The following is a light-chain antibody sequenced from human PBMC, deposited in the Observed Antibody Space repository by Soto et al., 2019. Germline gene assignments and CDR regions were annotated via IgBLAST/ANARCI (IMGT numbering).Light chain of an antibody. CDR3: SSGTTSTPMI. CDR1: SSDIGAYNF. J-gene: IGLJ2*01. Sequence: QSALTQPASVSGSPGQSITISCTGTSSDIGAYNFVSWYQQHPGKAPKLMLYDVNIRPSGVSNRFSGSKSGNTASLTISGLHEEDEADYYCSSGTTSTPMIFGGGTKVTVL. CDR2: DVN. V-gene: IGLV2-14*03.